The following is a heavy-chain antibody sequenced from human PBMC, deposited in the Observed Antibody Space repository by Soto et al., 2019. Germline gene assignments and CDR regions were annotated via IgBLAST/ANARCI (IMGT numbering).Heavy chain of an antibody. D-gene: IGHD2-15*01. Sequence: ASVKVSCRVSGYTLTELSMHWVRQAPGKGLEWMGGFDPEDGETIYAQKFQGRVTMTEDTSTDTAYMELSSLRSEDTAVYYCARGLRRCSGGSCFPNNWFDPWGQGTLVTGSS. V-gene: IGHV1-24*01. CDR2: FDPEDGET. CDR3: ARGLRRCSGGSCFPNNWFDP. J-gene: IGHJ5*02. CDR1: GYTLTELS.